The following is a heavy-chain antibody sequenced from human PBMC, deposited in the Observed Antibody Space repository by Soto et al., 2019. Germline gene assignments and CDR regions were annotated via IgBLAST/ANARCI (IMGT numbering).Heavy chain of an antibody. J-gene: IGHJ4*02. CDR2: ISSSISYT. CDR3: ARYIYDYVDY. D-gene: IGHD5-18*01. CDR1: GFTFSDYY. Sequence: PGGSLRLSCAASGFTFSDYYMSWIRQAPGKGLEWVSYISSSISYTNYADSVKGRFTISRDNAKNSLYLQMNSLRAEDTTVYYCARYIYDYVDYWGQGTLVTVSS. V-gene: IGHV3-11*06.